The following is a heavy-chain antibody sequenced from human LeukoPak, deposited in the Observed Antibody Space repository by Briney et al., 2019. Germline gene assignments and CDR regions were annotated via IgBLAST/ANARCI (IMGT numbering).Heavy chain of an antibody. CDR1: GGSISSYY. Sequence: SETLSLTCTVSGGSISSYYWSWIRQPPGKGLEWIGYIYYSGSTNYNPSLKSRVTISVDTSKNQFSLKLSSVTAADTAVYYCARGGYSGGWYTDYWGQGTLVTVSS. D-gene: IGHD6-19*01. CDR3: ARGGYSGGWYTDY. CDR2: IYYSGST. J-gene: IGHJ4*02. V-gene: IGHV4-59*01.